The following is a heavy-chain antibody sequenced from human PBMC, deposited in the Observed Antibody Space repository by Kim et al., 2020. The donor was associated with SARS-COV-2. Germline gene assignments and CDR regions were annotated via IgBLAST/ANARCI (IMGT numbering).Heavy chain of an antibody. J-gene: IGHJ4*02. Sequence: AQKFQGRVTITADESTSTAYMELSSLRSEDTAVYYCARGEPGIAAAGREYWGQGTLVTVSS. D-gene: IGHD6-13*01. CDR3: ARGEPGIAAAGREY. V-gene: IGHV1-69*01.